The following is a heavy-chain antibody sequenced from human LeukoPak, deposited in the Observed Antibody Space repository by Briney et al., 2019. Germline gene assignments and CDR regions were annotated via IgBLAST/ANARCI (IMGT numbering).Heavy chain of an antibody. CDR2: INRDGSST. Sequence: GGSLRLSCAASGFTFSSHWIHWVRHAPGKGLVWVSGINRDGSSTSYADSVKGRFTISRDNAKNTLYLQMNSLRAEDRAVYYCARGSGNEPFDYGGQGTLGTVS. CDR3: ARGSGNEPFDY. D-gene: IGHD5-12*01. V-gene: IGHV3-74*01. CDR1: GFTFSSHW. J-gene: IGHJ4*02.